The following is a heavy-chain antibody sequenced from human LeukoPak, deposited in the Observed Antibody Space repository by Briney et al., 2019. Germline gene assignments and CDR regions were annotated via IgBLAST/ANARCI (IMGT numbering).Heavy chain of an antibody. CDR3: ARDPPYDILTGYPSYYFDY. CDR1: GYTFTSYY. CDR2: INPSGGST. Sequence: ASVKVSCKASGYTFTSYYMHWGRQAPGQGLEWMGLINPSGGSTSYAQKFQGRVTMARDMSTSTVYMELSSLRSEDTAVYYCARDPPYDILTGYPSYYFDYWGQGTLVTVSS. D-gene: IGHD3-9*01. J-gene: IGHJ4*02. V-gene: IGHV1-46*01.